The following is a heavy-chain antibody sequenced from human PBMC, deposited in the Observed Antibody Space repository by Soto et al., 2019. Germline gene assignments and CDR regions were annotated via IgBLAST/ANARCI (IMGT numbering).Heavy chain of an antibody. CDR2: ISGSGGST. J-gene: IGHJ4*02. CDR1: GFTFSSYA. Sequence: PGGSLRLSWAASGFTFSSYAMSWVRQAPGKGLEWVSAISGSGGSTYYADSVKGRFTISRDNSKNTLYLQMNSLRAEDTAVYYCAKGGRVGATKGAFDYWGKGTLVTVSS. D-gene: IGHD1-26*01. CDR3: AKGGRVGATKGAFDY. V-gene: IGHV3-23*01.